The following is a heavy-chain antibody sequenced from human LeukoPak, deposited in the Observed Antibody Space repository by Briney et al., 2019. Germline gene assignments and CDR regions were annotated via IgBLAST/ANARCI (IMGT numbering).Heavy chain of an antibody. V-gene: IGHV3-11*01. CDR1: GFNFSKYI. CDR2: ISSGGDTK. J-gene: IGHJ5*02. Sequence: GSLRLSCAASGFNFSKYIMTWVRQAPGKGLEWVSYISSGGDTKYYADSVKGRFTISRDNAKNSLYLQMNNLRAEDTAVYYCAREMGGDYGSGTFFDPWGQGTLVTVSS. D-gene: IGHD3-10*01. CDR3: AREMGGDYGSGTFFDP.